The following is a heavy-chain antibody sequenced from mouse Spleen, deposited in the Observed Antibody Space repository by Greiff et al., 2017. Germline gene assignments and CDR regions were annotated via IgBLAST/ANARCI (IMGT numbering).Heavy chain of an antibody. D-gene: IGHD2-5*01. V-gene: IGHV5-15*01. CDR1: GFTFSDYG. Sequence: EVKLMESGGGLVKPGGSLKLSCAASGFTFSDYGMAWVRQAPGKGPEWVAFISNLAYSIYYADTVTGRFTISRENAKNTLYLEMSSLRSEDTAMYYCARHSNYDAMDYWGQGTSVTVSS. CDR2: ISNLAYSI. J-gene: IGHJ4*01. CDR3: ARHSNYDAMDY.